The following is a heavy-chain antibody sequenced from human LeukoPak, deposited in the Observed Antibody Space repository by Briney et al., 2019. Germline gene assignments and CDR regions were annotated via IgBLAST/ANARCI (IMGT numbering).Heavy chain of an antibody. CDR3: ARGHYYDSSGYYSHFDY. J-gene: IGHJ4*02. D-gene: IGHD3-22*01. V-gene: IGHV4-30-2*01. CDR1: GGSISSGGYS. CDR2: IYHSGST. Sequence: SETLSLTCAVSGGSISSGGYSWSWIRQPPGKGLEWIGYIYHSGSTYYNPSLKSRVTISVDRSKNQFSLKLSSVTAADTAVYYCARGHYYDSSGYYSHFDYWGQGTLVTVSS.